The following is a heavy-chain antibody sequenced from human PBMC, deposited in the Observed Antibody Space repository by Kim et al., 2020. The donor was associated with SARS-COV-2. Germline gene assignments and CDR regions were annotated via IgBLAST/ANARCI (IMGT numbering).Heavy chain of an antibody. J-gene: IGHJ3*02. D-gene: IGHD3-16*01. CDR2: IYYSGST. CDR1: GGSISSSSYY. Sequence: SETLSLTCTVSGGSISSSSYYWGWIRQPPGKGLEWIGSIYYSGSTYYNPSLKSRVTISVDTSKNQFSLKLSSVTAADTAVYYCARHNIMIASSGAFDIWGQGTMVTVSS. V-gene: IGHV4-39*01. CDR3: ARHNIMIASSGAFDI.